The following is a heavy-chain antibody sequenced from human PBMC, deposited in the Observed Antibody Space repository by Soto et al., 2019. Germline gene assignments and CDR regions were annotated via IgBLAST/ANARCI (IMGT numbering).Heavy chain of an antibody. D-gene: IGHD2-15*01. CDR3: ARAYHKKDCSGGSCYSDYYGMDV. V-gene: IGHV3-30-3*01. CDR1: GFTFSSYA. J-gene: IGHJ6*02. Sequence: GGSLRLSCAASGFTFSSYAMHWVRQAPGRXLEWVAVISYDGSNKYYADSVKGRFTISRDNSKNTLYLQMNSLRAEDTAVYYCARAYHKKDCSGGSCYSDYYGMDVWGQGTTVTVSS. CDR2: ISYDGSNK.